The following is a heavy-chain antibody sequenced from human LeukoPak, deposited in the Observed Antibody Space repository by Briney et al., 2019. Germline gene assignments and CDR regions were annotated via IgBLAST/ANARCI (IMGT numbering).Heavy chain of an antibody. CDR3: AREALRFLEWQGSKAGSYYYYYMDV. J-gene: IGHJ6*03. CDR2: TYYRSKWYN. D-gene: IGHD3-3*01. V-gene: IGHV6-1*01. CDR1: GDSVSSNSAA. Sequence: SQTLSLTCAISGDSVSSNSAAWNWIRQSPSRGLEWLGRTYYRSKWYNDYAVSVKSRITINPDTSKNQFSLQLNSVTPEDTAVYYCAREALRFLEWQGSKAGSYYYYYMDVWGKGTTVTVSS.